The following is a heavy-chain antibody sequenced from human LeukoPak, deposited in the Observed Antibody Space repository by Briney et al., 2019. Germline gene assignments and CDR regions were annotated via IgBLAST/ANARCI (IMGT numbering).Heavy chain of an antibody. CDR3: AVLWFGELLWGDY. CDR2: INHSGST. V-gene: IGHV4-34*01. Sequence: SETLSLTCAVYGGSFSGYYWSWIRQPPGKGLEWIGEINHSGSTNYNPSLKSRVTISVDTSKNQFSLKLSSVTAADTAVYYCAVLWFGELLWGDYRGQGTLVTVSS. D-gene: IGHD3-10*01. J-gene: IGHJ4*02. CDR1: GGSFSGYY.